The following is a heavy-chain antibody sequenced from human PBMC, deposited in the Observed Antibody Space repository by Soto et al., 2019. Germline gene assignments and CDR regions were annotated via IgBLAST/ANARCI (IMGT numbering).Heavy chain of an antibody. V-gene: IGHV3-23*01. CDR1: GLTLQNYA. CDR3: AKGKSPGPTDWFHP. CDR2: LIGGHYGT. J-gene: IGHJ5*02. Sequence: GGSLRLSCTASGLTLQNYAMAWVRQAPWKGLEWVSTLIGGHYGTAYSYSVKGRFTVSRDNSKNCLYLQMNSLGVEDTAMYFCAKGKSPGPTDWFHPCGQASLVTVSS.